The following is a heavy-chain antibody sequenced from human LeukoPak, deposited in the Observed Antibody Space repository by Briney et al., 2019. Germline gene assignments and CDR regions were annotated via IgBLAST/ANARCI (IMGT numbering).Heavy chain of an antibody. CDR2: IYYSGST. V-gene: IGHV4-61*05. J-gene: IGHJ4*02. D-gene: IGHD1-26*01. CDR1: GGSISSSSYY. CDR3: ARLGGSYGGSFDY. Sequence: PSETLSLTCTVSGGSISSSSYYWGWIRQPPGKGLEWIGYIYYSGSTNYNPSLKSRVTISVDTSKNQFSLKLSSVTAADTAVYYCARLGGSYGGSFDYWGQGTLVTVSS.